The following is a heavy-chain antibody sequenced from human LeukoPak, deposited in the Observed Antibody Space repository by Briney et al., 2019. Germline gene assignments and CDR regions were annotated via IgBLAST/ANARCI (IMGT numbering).Heavy chain of an antibody. D-gene: IGHD6-19*01. Sequence: GGSLRLSCAASGFTVSSNYMSWVRQAPGKGLEWVSVIYSSGSTYYADSVKGRFTISRHNSKNTLYLQMSSLRAEDTAVYYCARAAVADYYYYYGMDVWGQGTTVTVSS. CDR3: ARAAVADYYYYYGMDV. CDR2: IYSSGST. J-gene: IGHJ6*02. V-gene: IGHV3-53*04. CDR1: GFTVSSNY.